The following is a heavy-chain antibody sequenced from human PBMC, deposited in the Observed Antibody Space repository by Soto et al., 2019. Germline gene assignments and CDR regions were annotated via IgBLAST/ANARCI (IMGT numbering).Heavy chain of an antibody. J-gene: IGHJ4*02. CDR1: GGSISSSSYY. CDR3: ARQLGSSELLEYYFDY. D-gene: IGHD1-26*01. CDR2: IYYSGST. V-gene: IGHV4-39*01. Sequence: SETLSLTCTVSGGSISSSSYYWGWIRQPPGKGLEWIGSIYYSGSTYYNPSLKSRVTISVDTSKNQFSLKLSSVTAADTAVYYCARQLGSSELLEYYFDYWGQGTLVTVSS.